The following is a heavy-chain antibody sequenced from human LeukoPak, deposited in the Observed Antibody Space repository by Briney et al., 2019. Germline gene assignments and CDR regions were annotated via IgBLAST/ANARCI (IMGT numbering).Heavy chain of an antibody. J-gene: IGHJ5*02. Sequence: PGGSLRLSCAASGFTFSSYSMNWVRQAPGKGLEWVSYISSSSSTIYYADSVKGRFTISRDNAKNSLYLQMNSLRAEDTAVYYCARDRSGSQNWFDPWGRGTLVTVSS. CDR2: ISSSSSTI. CDR1: GFTFSSYS. CDR3: ARDRSGSQNWFDP. D-gene: IGHD1-26*01. V-gene: IGHV3-48*01.